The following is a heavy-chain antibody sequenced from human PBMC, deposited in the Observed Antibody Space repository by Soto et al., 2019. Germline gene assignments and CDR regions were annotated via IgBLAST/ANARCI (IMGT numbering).Heavy chain of an antibody. D-gene: IGHD2-15*01. CDR2: ISAYNGNT. CDR1: GYTFTSYG. J-gene: IGHJ5*02. CDR3: ARPLKVRYCSGGSCFNGFGP. Sequence: ASVKVSCKASGYTFTSYGISWVRQAPGQGLEWMGWISAYNGNTNYAQKLQGRVTMTTDTSTSTAYMELRSLRSDDTAVYYCARPLKVRYCSGGSCFNGFGPWGQGTLVTVSS. V-gene: IGHV1-18*04.